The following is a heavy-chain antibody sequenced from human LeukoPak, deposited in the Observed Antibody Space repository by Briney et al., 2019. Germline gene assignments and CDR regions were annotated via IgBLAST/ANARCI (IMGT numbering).Heavy chain of an antibody. J-gene: IGHJ6*03. V-gene: IGHV1-46*01. CDR3: ARGEYGSGCYPYYYYMDV. CDR1: GYTFTSYY. D-gene: IGHD3-10*01. CDR2: INPSGGST. Sequence: ASVKVSCKASGYTFTSYYMHWVRQAPGQGLEWMGIINPSGGSTSYAQKFQGRVTMTRDMSTSTVYMELSSLRSEDTAVYYCARGEYGSGCYPYYYYMDVWGKGTTVTVSS.